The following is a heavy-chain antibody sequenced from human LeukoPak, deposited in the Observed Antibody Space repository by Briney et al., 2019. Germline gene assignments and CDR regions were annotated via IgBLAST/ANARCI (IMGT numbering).Heavy chain of an antibody. Sequence: SETLSLTCTVSGGSISSYYWSWIRQPPGKGLEWIGYIYYSGSTNYNPSLKSRVTISVDTSKNQFSLKLSSVTAADTAVYYCARRYYYYYYMDVWGKGTTVTISS. CDR1: GGSISSYY. V-gene: IGHV4-59*12. J-gene: IGHJ6*03. CDR3: ARRYYYYYYMDV. CDR2: IYYSGST.